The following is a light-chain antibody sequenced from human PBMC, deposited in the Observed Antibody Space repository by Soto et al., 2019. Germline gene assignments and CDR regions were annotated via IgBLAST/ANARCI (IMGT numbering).Light chain of an antibody. V-gene: IGKV3-15*01. CDR2: GAS. CDR3: QHYNTWPWT. J-gene: IGKJ1*01. CDR1: HSVSSS. Sequence: EIVLTPSPATLSLSPVERATLSCRASHSVSSSLAWYQQKPGQTPRLLIYGASTRATGVPARFSGSGSGTEFTLTIGSLQSEDFAVYYCQHYNTWPWTFGQGTKVDIK.